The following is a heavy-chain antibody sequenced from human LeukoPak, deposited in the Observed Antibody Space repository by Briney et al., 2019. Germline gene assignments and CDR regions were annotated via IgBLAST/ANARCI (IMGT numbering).Heavy chain of an antibody. CDR2: LYIGGDT. V-gene: IGHV4-4*07. Sequence: SETLSLTCTVSGGSISRYYRNWIRQPAGKGLEWIGRLYIGGDTNYNPSLQSQFTMSVDTSKNQISLKVNSVTAADTAVYYCARGEHTMDVWGQGTTVTVSS. CDR3: ARGEHTMDV. CDR1: GGSISRYY. D-gene: IGHD1/OR15-1a*01. J-gene: IGHJ6*02.